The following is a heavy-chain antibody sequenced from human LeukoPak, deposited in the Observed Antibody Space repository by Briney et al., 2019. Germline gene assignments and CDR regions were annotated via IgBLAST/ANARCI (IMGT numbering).Heavy chain of an antibody. V-gene: IGHV4-39*01. CDR2: IYYSGST. CDR1: GGSITSSSYY. CDR3: ATSLELRGFDY. J-gene: IGHJ4*02. D-gene: IGHD1-7*01. Sequence: SETLSLTCTVSGGSITSSSYYWGWIRQPPGKGLEWIGSIYYSGSTSYNPSLKSRVTISVDTSKNQFSLKLNSVTAADTAVYYCATSLELRGFDYWGQGTLVTASS.